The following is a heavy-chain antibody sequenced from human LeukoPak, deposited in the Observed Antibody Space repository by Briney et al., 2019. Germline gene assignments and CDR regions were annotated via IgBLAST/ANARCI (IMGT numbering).Heavy chain of an antibody. V-gene: IGHV1-2*02. Sequence: ASVKVSCKASGYTFTDYYMHWVRQAPGQGLEWMGWINPNSGDTDCAQRFQGRVTMTRDTSISTAYMELSSLTSDDTAVYYCARIIYCSSASCYHRWFDPWGQGTLSPSPQ. CDR2: INPNSGDT. J-gene: IGHJ5*02. D-gene: IGHD2-2*01. CDR3: ARIIYCSSASCYHRWFDP. CDR1: GYTFTDYY.